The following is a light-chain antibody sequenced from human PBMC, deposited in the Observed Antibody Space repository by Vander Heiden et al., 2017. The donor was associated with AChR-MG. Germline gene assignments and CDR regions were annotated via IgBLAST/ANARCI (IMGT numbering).Light chain of an antibody. CDR1: QSISSY. CDR3: QQSDSTPLT. Sequence: DIQMTQSPSSLSASVGDRVTITCRASQSISSYLNWYLQKPGKAPKLLIFAASSLQSGVPSRFSGSGSGTDFTLTISSLQPEDFATYYCQQSDSTPLTFGAGTKVEIK. J-gene: IGKJ4*01. CDR2: AAS. V-gene: IGKV1-39*01.